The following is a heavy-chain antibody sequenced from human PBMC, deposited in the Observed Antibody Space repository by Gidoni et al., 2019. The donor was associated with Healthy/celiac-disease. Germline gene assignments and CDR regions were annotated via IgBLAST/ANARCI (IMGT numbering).Heavy chain of an antibody. CDR2: ISGSGGST. CDR1: GFTFSSYA. J-gene: IGHJ4*02. Sequence: EVQLLESGGGLVQPGGSLRLSWAASGFTFSSYAMSWVRQAPGKGLEWVSAISGSGGSTYYADSVKGRFTISRDNSKNTLYLQMNSLRAEDTAVYYCAKDEASYDILTGLTGGYFDYWGQGTLVTVSS. D-gene: IGHD3-9*01. CDR3: AKDEASYDILTGLTGGYFDY. V-gene: IGHV3-23*01.